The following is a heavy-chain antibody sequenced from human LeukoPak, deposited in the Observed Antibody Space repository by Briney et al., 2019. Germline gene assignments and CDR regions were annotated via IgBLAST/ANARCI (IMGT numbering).Heavy chain of an antibody. CDR2: INAYNDNT. CDR1: GDTFTSYV. CDR3: ARISESGWAHLTYYYYYMDV. V-gene: IGHV1-18*01. Sequence: ASVKVSSKACGDTFTSYVTSWGRQAPGQGGEWRWYINAYNDNTNYAQKLQGRVTMTTDTSTSTAYMELRSPRSDDTAVYYCARISESGWAHLTYYYYYMDVWGKGTTVTISS. D-gene: IGHD6-19*01. J-gene: IGHJ6*03.